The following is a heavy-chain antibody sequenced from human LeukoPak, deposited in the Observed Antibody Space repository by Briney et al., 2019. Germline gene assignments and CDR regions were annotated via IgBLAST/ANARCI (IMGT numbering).Heavy chain of an antibody. CDR2: INHSGST. D-gene: IGHD3-22*01. Sequence: SETLSLTCAVYGGSFSGYYWRWIRQPPGKGLEWIGEINHSGSTNYNPSLKSRVTISVDTSKNQFSLKLSSVTAADTAVYYCARGYYYDSSGYDKWGQGTLVTVSS. CDR1: GGSFSGYY. CDR3: ARGYYYDSSGYDK. J-gene: IGHJ4*02. V-gene: IGHV4-34*01.